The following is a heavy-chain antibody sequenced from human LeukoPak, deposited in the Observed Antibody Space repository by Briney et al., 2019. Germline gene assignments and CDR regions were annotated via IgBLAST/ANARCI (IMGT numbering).Heavy chain of an antibody. Sequence: GGSLRLSCTASGFTFSSYAMNWVRQAPGKGLEWVSGISCNSGSIGYADSVKGRFTISRDNAKNSLYLQMNSLRAEDVALYYCAKDIGRNIAVATPDYWGQGTLVTVSS. V-gene: IGHV3-9*03. D-gene: IGHD6-19*01. J-gene: IGHJ4*02. CDR2: ISCNSGSI. CDR3: AKDIGRNIAVATPDY. CDR1: GFTFSSYA.